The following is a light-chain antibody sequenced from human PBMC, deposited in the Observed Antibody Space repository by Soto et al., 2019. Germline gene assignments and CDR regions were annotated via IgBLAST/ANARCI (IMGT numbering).Light chain of an antibody. CDR2: GAS. CDR3: QQYSSSPTWT. Sequence: IRMTQSPATLSVTTGERATLSCRASQSVSSNLAWYQQKPGQAPRLLIYGASTRATGIPARFSGSGSGTEFTLTISRLEPEDFAVYYCQQYSSSPTWTFGQGT. V-gene: IGKV3-15*01. CDR1: QSVSSN. J-gene: IGKJ1*01.